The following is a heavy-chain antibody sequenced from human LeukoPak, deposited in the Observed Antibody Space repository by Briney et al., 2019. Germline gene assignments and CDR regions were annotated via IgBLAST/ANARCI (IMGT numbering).Heavy chain of an antibody. CDR2: IYTSGST. D-gene: IGHD3-10*01. J-gene: IGHJ6*03. CDR3: ATYYYGSGSPDYYYYMDV. V-gene: IGHV4-4*07. CDR1: GGSISSNY. Sequence: SETLSLTCTVSGGSISSNYWSWIRQPAGKGLEWIGRIYTSGSTNYNPSLKSRVTMSVDTSKNQFSLKLSSVTAADTAVYYCATYYYGSGSPDYYYYMDVWGKGTTVTVSS.